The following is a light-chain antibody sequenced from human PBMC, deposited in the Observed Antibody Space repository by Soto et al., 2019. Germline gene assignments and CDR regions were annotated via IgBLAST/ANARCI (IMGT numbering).Light chain of an antibody. J-gene: IGKJ1*01. Sequence: EVVMTQSPATLSVSPGERVALSCRASQSISINLAWIQQKPGQGPRLLMIGASTRATGVPDRFSGSGSGTDFTLTISRLEPEDFAVYYCQQYGSSPRTFGQGTKVDIK. CDR1: QSISIN. V-gene: IGKV3-20*01. CDR2: GAS. CDR3: QQYGSSPRT.